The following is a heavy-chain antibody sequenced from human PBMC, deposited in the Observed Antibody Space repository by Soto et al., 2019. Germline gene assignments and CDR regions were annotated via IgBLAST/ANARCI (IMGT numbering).Heavy chain of an antibody. Sequence: QVQLVQSGAEVKKPGSSVKVSCKASGGTFSSYTISWVRQAPGQGLEWMGRIIPILGIANYAQKFQGRVPITADKSTSTAYMELSSLRSEDTAVYYCGVPAANQFAFDIRGQGTMVTVSS. CDR3: GVPAANQFAFDI. CDR1: GGTFSSYT. D-gene: IGHD2-2*01. V-gene: IGHV1-69*02. J-gene: IGHJ3*02. CDR2: IIPILGIA.